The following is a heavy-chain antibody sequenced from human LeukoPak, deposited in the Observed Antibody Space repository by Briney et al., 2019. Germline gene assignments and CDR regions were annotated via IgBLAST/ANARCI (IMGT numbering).Heavy chain of an antibody. D-gene: IGHD3-16*02. J-gene: IGHJ4*02. CDR2: INHSGST. V-gene: IGHV4-34*01. Sequence: SETLSLTCAVYGGSFSGYYWSWIRQPPGKGLEWIGEINHSGSTNYNPSLKSRVTISVDTSKNQFSLKLSSVTAADTAVYYCARGPLYYDYVWGSYRRNRYFDYWGQGTLVTVSS. CDR1: GGSFSGYY. CDR3: ARGPLYYDYVWGSYRRNRYFDY.